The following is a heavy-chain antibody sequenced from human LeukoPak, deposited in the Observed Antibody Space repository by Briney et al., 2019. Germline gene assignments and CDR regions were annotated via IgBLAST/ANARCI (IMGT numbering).Heavy chain of an antibody. V-gene: IGHV3-74*01. Sequence: GGSLRLSCAASGFTFSSYWMHWVRQAPGKGLVWVSRINSDGSSTSYADSVKGRFTISRDNAKNTLYLQMNSLRAEDTAVYYCAREVYYYDSSGYYTGYYFDYWGQGTLVTVSS. D-gene: IGHD3-22*01. J-gene: IGHJ4*02. CDR2: INSDGSST. CDR3: AREVYYYDSSGYYTGYYFDY. CDR1: GFTFSSYW.